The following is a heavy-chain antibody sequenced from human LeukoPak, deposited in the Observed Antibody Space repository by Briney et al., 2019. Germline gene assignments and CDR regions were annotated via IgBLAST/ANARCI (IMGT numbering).Heavy chain of an antibody. CDR2: ISSSSSTI. J-gene: IGHJ1*01. V-gene: IGHV3-48*04. CDR1: GFTFSSYS. CDR3: ARGYHGSSSWYDAEYFQH. Sequence: PGGSLRLSCAASGFTFSSYSMNWVRQAPGKGLEWVSYISSSSSTIYYADSVKGRFTISRDNAKNSLYLQMNSLRAEDTAVYYCARGYHGSSSWYDAEYFQHWGQGTLVTVSS. D-gene: IGHD6-13*01.